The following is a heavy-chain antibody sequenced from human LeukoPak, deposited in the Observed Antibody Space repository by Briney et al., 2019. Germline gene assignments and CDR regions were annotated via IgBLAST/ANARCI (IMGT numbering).Heavy chain of an antibody. Sequence: GRSLRLSCTASGFSVGDYAMSWVRQAPGKGLEWVGFIRSKTYGGTADYAASVEGRFTISRDDSNNIAYLQMNSLKSEDTAVYYCTRGLEGFTAYDDYWDQGTLVTVSS. CDR2: IRSKTYGGTA. CDR1: GFSVGDYA. CDR3: TRGLEGFTAYDDY. J-gene: IGHJ4*02. V-gene: IGHV3-49*04. D-gene: IGHD5-12*01.